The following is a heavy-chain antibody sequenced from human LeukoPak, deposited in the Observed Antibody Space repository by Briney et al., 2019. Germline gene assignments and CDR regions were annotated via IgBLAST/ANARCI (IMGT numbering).Heavy chain of an antibody. V-gene: IGHV1-2*02. D-gene: IGHD3-22*01. CDR2: INPNSGGA. Sequence: ASVKVSCKASGYTFTGYYMHWVRQAPGQGLEWMGWINPNSGGANYAQKFQGRVTMTRDTSISTAYMELSRLRSDDTAVYYCAREMGIVVVISTPSYNWFDPWGQGTLVTVSS. J-gene: IGHJ5*02. CDR3: AREMGIVVVISTPSYNWFDP. CDR1: GYTFTGYY.